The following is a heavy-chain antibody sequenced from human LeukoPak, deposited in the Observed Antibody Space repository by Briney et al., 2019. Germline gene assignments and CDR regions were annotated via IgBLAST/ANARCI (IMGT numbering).Heavy chain of an antibody. CDR1: GGSISSYY. V-gene: IGHV4-34*01. CDR3: ARAFHYYDSSGPLDY. J-gene: IGHJ4*02. CDR2: INHSGST. D-gene: IGHD3-22*01. Sequence: PSETLSLTCTVSGGSISSYYWSWIRQPPGKGLEWIGEINHSGSTNYNPSPKSRVTISVDTSKNQFSLKLSSVTAADTAVYYCARAFHYYDSSGPLDYWGQGTLVTVSS.